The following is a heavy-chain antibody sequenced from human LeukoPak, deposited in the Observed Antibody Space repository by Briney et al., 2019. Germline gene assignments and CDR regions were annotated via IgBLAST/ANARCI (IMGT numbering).Heavy chain of an antibody. D-gene: IGHD6-13*01. V-gene: IGHV4-39*07. J-gene: IGHJ6*03. CDR3: AREVIAAAGTVFSYYYMDV. CDR2: INYRGTT. Sequence: SETLSLTCTVSGGSISSSDYYWGWIRQPPGTGLEWIGSINYRGTTYYDPSLKSRLTILVDTSKNQFSLKLSSVTAADTAVYYCAREVIAAAGTVFSYYYMDVWGKGTTVTVSS. CDR1: GGSISSSDYY.